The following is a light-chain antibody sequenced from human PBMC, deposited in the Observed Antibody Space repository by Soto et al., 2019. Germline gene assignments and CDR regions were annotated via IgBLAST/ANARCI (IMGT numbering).Light chain of an antibody. Sequence: QMTQSPSSLSASVGATVTITCRASQTIRTSLNWYQQKPGKAPKLLIYGASTLQSGVPSRFSGTGSATDFTLTISSLQPEDFAIYYCQQSYTTPRTFGQGTKVEV. J-gene: IGKJ1*01. V-gene: IGKV1-39*01. CDR2: GAS. CDR1: QTIRTS. CDR3: QQSYTTPRT.